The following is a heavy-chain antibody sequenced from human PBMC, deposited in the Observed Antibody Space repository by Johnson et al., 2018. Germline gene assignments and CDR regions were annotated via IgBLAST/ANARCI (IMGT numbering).Heavy chain of an antibody. CDR2: ITSDGSNT. V-gene: IGHV3-74*01. CDR3: ARDNWYSTPFDK. CDR1: GFTFNTYT. J-gene: IGHJ3*02. D-gene: IGHD1-26*01. Sequence: SGGSLTLSCAASGFTFNTYTMNWVRQAPGKGLEWVSRITSDGSNTDYAGSVKGRFTLSSDNARNMVYLQMNSLRVEDTAVYYCARDNWYSTPFDKWCQGTMVTVSS.